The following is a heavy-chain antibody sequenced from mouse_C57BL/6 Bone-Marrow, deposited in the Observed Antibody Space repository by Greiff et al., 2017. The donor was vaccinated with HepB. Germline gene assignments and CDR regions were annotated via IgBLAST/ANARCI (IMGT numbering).Heavy chain of an antibody. CDR2: IYPRSGNT. J-gene: IGHJ2*01. CDR1: GYTFTDYY. Sequence: VQLQESGPELVKPGASVKISCKASGYTFTDYYINWVKQRTGQGLEWIGEIYPRSGNTYYNEKFKGKATLTADKSSSTAYMELRSLTSEDSAVYFCARSPYYGSSFFDYWGQGTTLTVSS. V-gene: IGHV1-81*01. D-gene: IGHD1-1*01. CDR3: ARSPYYGSSFFDY.